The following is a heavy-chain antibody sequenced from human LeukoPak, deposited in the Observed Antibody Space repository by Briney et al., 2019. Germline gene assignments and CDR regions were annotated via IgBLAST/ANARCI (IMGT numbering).Heavy chain of an antibody. D-gene: IGHD3-3*01. J-gene: IGHJ5*02. CDR3: ARSRAYYDFWSGYYGSWFDP. Sequence: ASVKVSCKASGYTFTSYYMHWVRQAPGQGLEWMGIINPSGGSTSYAQKFQGRVTMTRDTSTSTVYMELSSLRSEDTAVYNCARSRAYYDFWSGYYGSWFDPWGQGTLVTVSS. CDR1: GYTFTSYY. V-gene: IGHV1-46*01. CDR2: INPSGGST.